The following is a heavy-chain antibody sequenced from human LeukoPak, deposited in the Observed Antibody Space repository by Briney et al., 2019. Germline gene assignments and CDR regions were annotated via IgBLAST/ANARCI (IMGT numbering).Heavy chain of an antibody. CDR1: GGSFSGYY. V-gene: IGHV4-34*01. Sequence: SETLSLTCAVYGGSFSGYYWSWIRQPPGKGLEWIGEINHSGSTNCNSSLKSRVTISVDTSKNLFSLKLSSVTAADTAVYYCARGDYYGSGSWGQGTLVTVSS. J-gene: IGHJ4*02. CDR3: ARGDYYGSGS. D-gene: IGHD3-10*01. CDR2: INHSGST.